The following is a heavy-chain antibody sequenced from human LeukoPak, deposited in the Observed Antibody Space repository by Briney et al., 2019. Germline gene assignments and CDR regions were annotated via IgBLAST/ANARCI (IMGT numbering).Heavy chain of an antibody. CDR2: ISAYNGNT. CDR3: ARDSSGYYPNYMDV. CDR1: GYTFTSYG. D-gene: IGHD3-22*01. V-gene: IGHV1-18*01. J-gene: IGHJ6*03. Sequence: ASVKVSCKASGYTFTSYGISWVRQAPGQGLEWMGWISAYNGNTNYAQKLQGRVTMTTDTSTSTAYMELRSLRSDDTAVYYCARDSSGYYPNYMDVWGKGTTVTISS.